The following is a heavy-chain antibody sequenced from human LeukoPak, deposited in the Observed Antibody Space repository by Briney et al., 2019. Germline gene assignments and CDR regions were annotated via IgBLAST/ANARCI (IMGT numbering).Heavy chain of an antibody. Sequence: PGGSLRLSCAASGFTFRNYVMAWVRQARGKGLEGVSAISGSGGRSYTYYADSAKGRFTISRDNAKNTMYLQMNSLSAEDTAVYYCAKDIAASGLPRIFVFWGQGTLVTVSS. CDR1: GFTFRNYV. CDR3: AKDIAASGLPRIFVF. D-gene: IGHD6-13*01. J-gene: IGHJ4*02. CDR2: ISGSGGRSYT. V-gene: IGHV3-23*01.